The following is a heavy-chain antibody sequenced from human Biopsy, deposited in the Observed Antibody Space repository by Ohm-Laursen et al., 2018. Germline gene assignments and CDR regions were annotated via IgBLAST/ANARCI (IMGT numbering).Heavy chain of an antibody. CDR3: ASLGRYCSGENCYGIDY. D-gene: IGHD2-15*01. CDR1: GESFNGYY. J-gene: IGHJ4*02. Sequence: SETLSLTCAVYGESFNGYYWSWIRQPPGKGLEWIGEIYQSGSTNYNPSLKSRVTISVDTSKNQFSLKVRSVTAADTAVYYCASLGRYCSGENCYGIDYWGQGTLVTVSS. V-gene: IGHV4-34*01. CDR2: IYQSGST.